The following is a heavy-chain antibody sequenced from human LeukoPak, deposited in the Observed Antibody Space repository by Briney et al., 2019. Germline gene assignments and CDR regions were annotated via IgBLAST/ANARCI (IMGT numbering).Heavy chain of an antibody. CDR2: IYYSGST. CDR3: ARVNSYGYGRPLDY. J-gene: IGHJ4*02. Sequence: SETLSLTCTVSGGSISSYYWSWIRQPPGKGLEWIGYIYYSGSTNYNPSLKSRVTISVDTSKNQFSLKLSSVTAADTAVYYCARVNSYGYGRPLDYWGQGTLVTVSS. CDR1: GGSISSYY. V-gene: IGHV4-59*01. D-gene: IGHD5-18*01.